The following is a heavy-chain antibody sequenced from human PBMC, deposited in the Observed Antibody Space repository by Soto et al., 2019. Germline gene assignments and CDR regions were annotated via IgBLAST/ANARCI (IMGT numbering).Heavy chain of an antibody. Sequence: EVQLLESGGGLVQPGGSLRLSCAASGFTFSSYAMSWVRQAPGKGLEWVSAISGSGGSTYYADSVKGRFTISRDNSKNTLYLQMNSLRAEDTAVYYCAKVNTMVRGVSWGMDVWGQGTTVTVSS. CDR3: AKVNTMVRGVSWGMDV. D-gene: IGHD3-10*01. V-gene: IGHV3-23*01. CDR2: ISGSGGST. CDR1: GFTFSSYA. J-gene: IGHJ6*02.